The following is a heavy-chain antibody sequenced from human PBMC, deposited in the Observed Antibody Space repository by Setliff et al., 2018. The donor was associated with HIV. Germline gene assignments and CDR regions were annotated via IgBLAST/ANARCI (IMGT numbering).Heavy chain of an antibody. V-gene: IGHV3-30-3*01. D-gene: IGHD1-26*01. J-gene: IGHJ4*02. Sequence: PGGSLRLSCAATGFTFSSYVLHWVRQAPGKGLEWVAVMSTGGGIKICADSVKGRLTISRDNSRNTLFLQMNNLRPEDTATYYCVRDPIEGSPDYFDCWGQGALVTVSS. CDR2: MSTGGGIK. CDR1: GFTFSSYV. CDR3: VRDPIEGSPDYFDC.